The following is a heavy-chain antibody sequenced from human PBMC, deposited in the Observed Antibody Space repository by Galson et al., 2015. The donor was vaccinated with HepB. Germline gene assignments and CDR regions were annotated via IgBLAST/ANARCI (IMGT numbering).Heavy chain of an antibody. CDR1: GGSISSGSYY. CDR3: ARADQPFIFQH. CDR2: IYTSGST. Sequence: TLSLTCTVSGGSISSGSYYWSWIRQPAGKGLEWIGRIYTSGSTNYNPSLKSRVTISVDTSKNQFSLKLSSVTAADTAVYYCARADQPFIFQHWGQGTLVTVSS. D-gene: IGHD3-3*02. J-gene: IGHJ1*01. V-gene: IGHV4-61*02.